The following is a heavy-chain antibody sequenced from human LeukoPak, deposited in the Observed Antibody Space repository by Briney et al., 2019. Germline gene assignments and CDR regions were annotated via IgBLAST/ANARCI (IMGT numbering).Heavy chain of an antibody. CDR2: IGGSGDTT. Sequence: GGSLRLSCAASGFTFSVYAVRWVRHAPGGGLEWGWAIGGSGDTTLHADSVKGRFTTSRDNSKNTLSLQMSGLRVEDSTVYFCAKDTSAWWYHRAYMNVWGTGTPVSVSS. J-gene: IGHJ6*03. V-gene: IGHV3-23*01. CDR3: AKDTSAWWYHRAYMNV. CDR1: GFTFSVYA. D-gene: IGHD2-15*01.